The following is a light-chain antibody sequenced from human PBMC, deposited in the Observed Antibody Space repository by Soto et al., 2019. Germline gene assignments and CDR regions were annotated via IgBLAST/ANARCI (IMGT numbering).Light chain of an antibody. CDR2: EVR. CDR1: MRDVGAYNL. CDR3: SSYAGSYTYVV. V-gene: IGLV2-14*01. Sequence: QSALTQPASVSGSPGQSITISCAGTMRDVGAYNLVSWYQQHPGRAPQLIIYEVRNRPSGISFRFSGSKSGNTASLTISGLQAEDEADYYCSSYAGSYTYVVFGGGTKLTVL. J-gene: IGLJ2*01.